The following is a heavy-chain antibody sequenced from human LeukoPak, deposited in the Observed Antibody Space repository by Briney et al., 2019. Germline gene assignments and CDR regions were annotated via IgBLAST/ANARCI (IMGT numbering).Heavy chain of an antibody. CDR1: GFTFSSYW. CDR2: INSVGSST. V-gene: IGHV3-74*01. Sequence: PGGSLRLSCAASGFTFSSYWMHWARQAPGKGLVWVSRINSVGSSTSYADSVKGRFTISRDNAKNSLYLQMNSLRVEDTAVYYCARYRPRTTKGGGFDYWGQGTLVTVSS. D-gene: IGHD2-15*01. CDR3: ARYRPRTTKGGGFDY. J-gene: IGHJ4*02.